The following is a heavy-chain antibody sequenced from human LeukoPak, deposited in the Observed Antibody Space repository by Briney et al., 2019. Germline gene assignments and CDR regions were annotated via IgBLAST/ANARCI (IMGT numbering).Heavy chain of an antibody. Sequence: ASVKVSCKASGGTFSSYAISWVRQAPGQGLEWMGGIIPIFGTANYAQKFQGRVTITTDESTSTAYMELSSLRSEDTAVYYCARDGGARIASRYNWFDPWGQGTLVTVSS. D-gene: IGHD6-6*01. V-gene: IGHV1-69*05. CDR3: ARDGGARIASRYNWFDP. J-gene: IGHJ5*02. CDR2: IIPIFGTA. CDR1: GGTFSSYA.